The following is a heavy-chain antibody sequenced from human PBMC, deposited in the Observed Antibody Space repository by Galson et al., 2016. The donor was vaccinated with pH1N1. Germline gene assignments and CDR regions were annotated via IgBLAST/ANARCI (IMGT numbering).Heavy chain of an antibody. J-gene: IGHJ5*01. CDR1: GIPDMC. V-gene: IGHV2-70*17. CDR3: AHQPSGEGFAP. Sequence: PALVKPTQTLTLTCTFSGIPDMCVSWFRQPPGKALEWLARIDWDDEKFYSPSLKTRLTISKDTSRTQVVLIMTNMAPVDTATYYCAHQPSGEGFAPWGQGILVTVSS. D-gene: IGHD3-16*01. CDR2: IDWDDEK.